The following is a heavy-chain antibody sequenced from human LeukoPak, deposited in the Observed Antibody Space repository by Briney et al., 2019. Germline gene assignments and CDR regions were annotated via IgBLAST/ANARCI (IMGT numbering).Heavy chain of an antibody. CDR1: GFTVSSNS. J-gene: IGHJ4*02. Sequence: GGSLRLSCTVSGFTVSSNSISWVRQAPGKGLECVSAISGSGGTTYYADSVKGRFTISRDNSKNTLYLQINSLRAEDTAVYYCAKDHLPGIVVADRDYWGLGTLVTVSS. V-gene: IGHV3-23*01. D-gene: IGHD6-19*01. CDR3: AKDHLPGIVVADRDY. CDR2: ISGSGGTT.